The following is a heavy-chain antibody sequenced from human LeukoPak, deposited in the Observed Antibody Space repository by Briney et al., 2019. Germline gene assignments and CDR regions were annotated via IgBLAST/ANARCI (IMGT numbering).Heavy chain of an antibody. CDR3: ARGYGSGSSYFDY. Sequence: GGSLRLSCAASGFTFSSYGMHWVRQAPGKGLEWVAVIWYDGSNKYYADSVKGRFTISRDNSKNALFLQMNSLRPEDTANYHCARGYGSGSSYFDYWGQGTLVTVSS. V-gene: IGHV3-30*19. J-gene: IGHJ4*02. CDR1: GFTFSSYG. D-gene: IGHD3-10*01. CDR2: IWYDGSNK.